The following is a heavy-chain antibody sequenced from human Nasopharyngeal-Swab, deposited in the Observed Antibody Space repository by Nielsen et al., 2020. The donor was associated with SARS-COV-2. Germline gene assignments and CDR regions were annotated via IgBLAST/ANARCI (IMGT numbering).Heavy chain of an antibody. D-gene: IGHD3-3*01. V-gene: IGHV1-18*01. CDR3: ARDFQRFLEWLPNYYYYGMDV. CDR2: ISAYNGDT. Sequence: WVRQAPGQGLEWMGWISAYNGDTNYAQKFQGRVTMTTDTSTSTAYMELRSLRSDDTAVYYCARDFQRFLEWLPNYYYYGMDVWGQGTTVTVSS. J-gene: IGHJ6*02.